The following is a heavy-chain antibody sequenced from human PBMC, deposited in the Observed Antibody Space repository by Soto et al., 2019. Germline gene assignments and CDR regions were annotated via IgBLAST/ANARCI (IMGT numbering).Heavy chain of an antibody. CDR2: IYYSGST. D-gene: IGHD6-13*01. CDR1: GGSVSSYY. CDR3: ARRYGSSFDY. J-gene: IGHJ4*02. Sequence: QVQLQESGPGLVKPSETLSLTCTVSGGSVSSYYWRWIRQPPGKGLEWVGYIYYSGSTNYNPSLKSRVTISVDTSKNQFSLKLNSVTAADTAVYYCARRYGSSFDYWGQGTLVTVSS. V-gene: IGHV4-59*08.